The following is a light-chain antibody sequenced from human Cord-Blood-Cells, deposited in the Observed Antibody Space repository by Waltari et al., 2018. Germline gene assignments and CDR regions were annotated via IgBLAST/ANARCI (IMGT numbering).Light chain of an antibody. CDR2: EGS. CDR3: CSYAGSSTFVV. Sequence: QSALTQPASVSGSPGQSITISCTGTSSDVGSSNLLSWYQQHPGKAPKLMIYEGSKRPSGFSNRFSGSKSGNTASLTISGLQAEDEADYYCCSYAGSSTFVVFGGGTKLTVL. CDR1: SSDVGSSNL. J-gene: IGLJ2*01. V-gene: IGLV2-23*03.